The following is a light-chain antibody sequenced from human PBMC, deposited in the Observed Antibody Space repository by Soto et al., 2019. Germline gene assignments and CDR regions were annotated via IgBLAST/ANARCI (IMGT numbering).Light chain of an antibody. Sequence: EIVLTQSPGTLSLSPGERATLSCRASQSVRSSYLAWYQQKPGQAPRLLIYGASRRATGIPDRFSGSGSGTDFTLTISRLEPEDFAVYFCQQYAGSPLTFGGGTKVEI. V-gene: IGKV3-20*01. CDR1: QSVRSSY. CDR2: GAS. CDR3: QQYAGSPLT. J-gene: IGKJ4*01.